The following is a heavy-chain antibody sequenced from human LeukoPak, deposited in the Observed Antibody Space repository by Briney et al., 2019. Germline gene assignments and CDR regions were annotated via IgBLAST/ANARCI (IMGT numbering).Heavy chain of an antibody. J-gene: IGHJ4*02. Sequence: SSETLSLTCTVSGGSTSSYYWSWLRQPPGKGLEWIGYIYYSGSTNYNPSLKSRVTISVDTSKNQFSLKLSPVTAADTAVYYCARGMAPDYFDYWGQGTLVTVSS. CDR2: IYYSGST. V-gene: IGHV4-59*01. CDR3: ARGMAPDYFDY. CDR1: GGSTSSYY. D-gene: IGHD5-24*01.